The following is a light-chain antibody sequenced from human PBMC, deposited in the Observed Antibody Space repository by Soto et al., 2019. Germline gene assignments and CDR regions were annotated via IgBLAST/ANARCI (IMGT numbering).Light chain of an antibody. CDR1: QSISSW. J-gene: IGKJ1*01. CDR2: DAS. V-gene: IGKV1-5*01. Sequence: DIQMTQSPSTLSASVGDRVTITCRASQSISSWLAWYQQKPGKAPKLMIYDASSLQSEVPATFSGSGSGTEFTLTISSLQPDDFATYYCQQYNSYPCTFGQGTKVEIK. CDR3: QQYNSYPCT.